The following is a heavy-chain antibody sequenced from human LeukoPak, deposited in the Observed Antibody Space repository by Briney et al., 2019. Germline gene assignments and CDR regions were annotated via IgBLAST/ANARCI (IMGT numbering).Heavy chain of an antibody. Sequence: PGGSLRLSCAASGFTFSSYSMNWVRQAPGKGLEWVSSISSSSSYIYYADSVKGRFTISRDNAKNSLYLQMNSLRAEDTAVYYCARWFWSGYWGSAILGGAPTNFDYWGQGTLVTVSS. CDR1: GFTFSSYS. D-gene: IGHD3-3*01. CDR3: ARWFWSGYWGSAILGGAPTNFDY. J-gene: IGHJ4*02. CDR2: ISSSSSYI. V-gene: IGHV3-21*01.